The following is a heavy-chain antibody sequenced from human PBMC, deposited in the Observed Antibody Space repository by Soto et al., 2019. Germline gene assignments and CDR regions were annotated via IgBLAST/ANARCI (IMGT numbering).Heavy chain of an antibody. Sequence: GGSLRLSCAASGFTFSNAWMNWVRQAPGKGLEREGRIKSKTNGGTTDYAAPVKDRFTISRDDSKNTLYLQMNSLKTEDTAVYYCTTGEGILTGYSLGPTQYYFDYWGQGTLVTVSS. V-gene: IGHV3-15*07. CDR2: IKSKTNGGTT. CDR1: GFTFSNAW. D-gene: IGHD3-9*01. CDR3: TTGEGILTGYSLGPTQYYFDY. J-gene: IGHJ4*02.